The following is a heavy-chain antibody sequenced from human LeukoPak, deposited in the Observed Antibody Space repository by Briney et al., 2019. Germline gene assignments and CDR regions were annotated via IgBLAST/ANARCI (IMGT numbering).Heavy chain of an antibody. CDR1: GGSISSGGYY. CDR2: IYYSGST. J-gene: IGHJ5*02. CDR3: ATLLPLYSSGWYWFDL. D-gene: IGHD6-19*01. Sequence: SETLSLTCTVSGGSISSGGYYWSWIRQHPGKGLEWIGYIYYSGSTYYNPSLKSRVTISVDTSTNQFSLKLSSVTAADTAVYYCATLLPLYSSGWYWFDLWGQGTLVTVSS. V-gene: IGHV4-31*03.